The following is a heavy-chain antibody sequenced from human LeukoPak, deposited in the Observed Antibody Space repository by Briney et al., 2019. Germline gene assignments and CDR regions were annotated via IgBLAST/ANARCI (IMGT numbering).Heavy chain of an antibody. J-gene: IGHJ4*02. V-gene: IGHV4-59*12. CDR2: INHSGNT. CDR1: GGSISSYY. D-gene: IGHD6-19*01. CDR3: ARYDVGWYYFDY. Sequence: SETLSLTCTVSGGSISSYYWSWIRQPAGKGLEWIGEINHSGNTNYNPSLKSRVTISVDKSKNQFSLKLSSVTAADTAVYYCARYDVGWYYFDYWGQGTLVTVSS.